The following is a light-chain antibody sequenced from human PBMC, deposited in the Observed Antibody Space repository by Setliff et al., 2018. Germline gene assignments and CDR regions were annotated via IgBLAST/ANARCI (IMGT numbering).Light chain of an antibody. J-gene: IGLJ1*01. CDR2: EVS. CDR1: SRDVGGFNF. V-gene: IGLV2-8*01. Sequence: QSALAQPPSASGSTGQSVAISCTGTSRDVGGFNFVPWYQQHPGKAPKLIIYEVSKRPSGVPDRFSGSKSGASASLTISGLQSEDEGDYYCAAWDDSLTGSYVFGTGTKVTVL. CDR3: AAWDDSLTGSYV.